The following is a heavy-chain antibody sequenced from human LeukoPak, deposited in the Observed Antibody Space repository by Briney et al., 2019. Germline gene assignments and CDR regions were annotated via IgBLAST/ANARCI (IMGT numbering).Heavy chain of an antibody. CDR1: GGSISSYY. CDR3: ATYRQVLLPFES. CDR2: IFPSGGEI. Sequence: ETLSLTCTVSGGSISSYYWSWIRQPPGKGLEWVSSIFPSGGEIHYADSVRGRFTISRDNSKGTLSLQMNSLRAEDTAIYYCATYRQVLLPFESWGQGTLVTVSS. V-gene: IGHV3-23*01. D-gene: IGHD2-8*02. J-gene: IGHJ4*02.